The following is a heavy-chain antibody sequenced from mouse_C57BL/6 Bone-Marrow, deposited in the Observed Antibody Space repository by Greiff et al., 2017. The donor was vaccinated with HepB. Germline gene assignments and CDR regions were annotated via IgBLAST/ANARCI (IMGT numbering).Heavy chain of an antibody. V-gene: IGHV1-52*01. J-gene: IGHJ4*01. CDR2: IDPSDSET. D-gene: IGHD1-1*01. Sequence: QVQLQQPGAELVRPGSSVKLSCKASGYTFTSYWMHWVKQRPIQGLEWIGNIDPSDSETHYNQKFKDKATLTVDKSSSTAYMQLSSLTSEDSAVYYCARSHYYGNAMDYWGQGTSVTVSS. CDR1: GYTFTSYW. CDR3: ARSHYYGNAMDY.